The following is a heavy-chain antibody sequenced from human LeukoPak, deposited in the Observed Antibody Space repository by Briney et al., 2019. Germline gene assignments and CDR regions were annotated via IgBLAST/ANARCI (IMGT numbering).Heavy chain of an antibody. V-gene: IGHV4-61*01. CDR2: IHYSGST. J-gene: IGHJ4*02. CDR3: ARTWDY. CDR1: GGSVSSGPHY. Sequence: SETLSLICTVSGGSVSSGPHYWSWIRQPPGKGLEWIAYIHYSGSTKYNPSLKSRLTISLDTSKNQFSLHLTSVTAADTAVYFCARTWDYWDQGTLVTVSS.